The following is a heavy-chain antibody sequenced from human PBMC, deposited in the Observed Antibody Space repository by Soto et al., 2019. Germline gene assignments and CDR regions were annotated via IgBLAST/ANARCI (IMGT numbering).Heavy chain of an antibody. Sequence: PSETLYITCRVSGGSTSIYYWSWIRQPPGKGLEWIGYIYYSGSTDYSPSLKSRVTMSIDTSQNQVSLKLTSVTTADTAVYYCAAAPRYWGQGTRVTVPS. V-gene: IGHV4-59*01. CDR2: IYYSGST. J-gene: IGHJ4*02. CDR3: AAAPRY. CDR1: GGSTSIYY.